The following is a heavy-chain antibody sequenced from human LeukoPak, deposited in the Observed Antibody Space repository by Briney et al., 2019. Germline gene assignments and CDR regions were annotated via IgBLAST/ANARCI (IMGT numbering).Heavy chain of an antibody. CDR2: IYYSGST. CDR1: GGSISSYY. D-gene: IGHD3-22*01. V-gene: IGHV4-59*01. Sequence: SETLSLTCTVSGGSISSYYWSWIRQPPGKGLEWIGYIYYSGSTNYNPSLKSRVTISVDTSKNQFSLKLSPVTAADTAVYYCARLDGYVTTGYYYYYYGMDVWGQGTTVTVSS. CDR3: ARLDGYVTTGYYYYYYGMDV. J-gene: IGHJ6*02.